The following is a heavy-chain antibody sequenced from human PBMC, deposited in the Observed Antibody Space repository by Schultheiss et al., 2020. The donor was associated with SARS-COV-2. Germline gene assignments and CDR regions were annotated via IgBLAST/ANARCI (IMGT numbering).Heavy chain of an antibody. CDR1: GFTFRSYA. D-gene: IGHD5-18*01. CDR3: AKERDEYSYGYFQH. Sequence: GESLKISCAASGFTFRSYAMSWVRQAPGKGLEWVSGISGGGASTHYGDSVKGRFTISRDNSKNTLYLQMNSLRSEDTAVYYCAKERDEYSYGYFQHWGQGTLVTVSS. CDR2: ISGGGAST. V-gene: IGHV3-23*01. J-gene: IGHJ1*01.